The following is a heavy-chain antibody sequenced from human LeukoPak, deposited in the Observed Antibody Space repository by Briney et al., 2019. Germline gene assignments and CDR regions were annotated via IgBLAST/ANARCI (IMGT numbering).Heavy chain of an antibody. CDR3: ASRGGGIAAAGTYY. CDR2: INHSGST. Sequence: SETLSLTFAVYGGSFRGYYRSWIRQLPGKGLEWIGEINHSGSTNYNPSLKSRVTISLDTSMKKFSLKLSSVTAADTAVYYCASRGGGIAAAGTYYWGEPSLVTVSS. D-gene: IGHD6-13*01. J-gene: IGHJ4*02. CDR1: GGSFRGYY. V-gene: IGHV4-34*01.